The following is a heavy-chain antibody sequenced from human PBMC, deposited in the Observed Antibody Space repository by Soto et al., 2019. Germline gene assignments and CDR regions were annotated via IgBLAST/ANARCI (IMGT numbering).Heavy chain of an antibody. V-gene: IGHV3-21*01. CDR1: GFTFSTYT. J-gene: IGHJ4*02. Sequence: EVQVVESGGGLVKPGGSLRLSCVFSGFTFSTYTMNWVRQAPGKGLEWVSSINGRSNYVYYADSVKGRFTISRDNAKNSLYLQMNKLRAEDTAIYYCAREDGVVGSSSAFDHWGLGTLVTVSS. CDR3: AREDGVVGSSSAFDH. CDR2: INGRSNYV. D-gene: IGHD1-26*01.